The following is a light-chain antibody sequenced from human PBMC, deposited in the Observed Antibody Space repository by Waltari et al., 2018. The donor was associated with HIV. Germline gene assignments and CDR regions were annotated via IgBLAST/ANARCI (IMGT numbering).Light chain of an antibody. CDR1: QSISIS. J-gene: IGKJ2*01. Sequence: DIQLTQSPSSLSASVGDRVTITCRASQSISISLNWYQQKPGQAPKLLIYAASSLHGGVPSRFTASGSWTDFTLIISSLQPEDSATYYCQQTYNTPHTFGQGTKLEIK. CDR2: AAS. V-gene: IGKV1-39*01. CDR3: QQTYNTPHT.